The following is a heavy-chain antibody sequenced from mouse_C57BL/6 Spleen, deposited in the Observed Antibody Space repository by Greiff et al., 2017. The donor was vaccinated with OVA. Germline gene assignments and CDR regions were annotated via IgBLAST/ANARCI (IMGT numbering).Heavy chain of an antibody. CDR3: ARWLPYYFGC. J-gene: IGHJ2*01. V-gene: IGHV1-55*01. CDR2: IYPGSGST. D-gene: IGHD2-2*01. Sequence: QVQLQQPGAELVKPGASVKMSCKASGYTFTSYWITWVKQRPGQGLEWIGDIYPGSGSTNYNEKFKSKATLTVDTSSSTAYMQLSSLTSEASAVYYCARWLPYYFGCWGQGTTLTVSS. CDR1: GYTFTSYW.